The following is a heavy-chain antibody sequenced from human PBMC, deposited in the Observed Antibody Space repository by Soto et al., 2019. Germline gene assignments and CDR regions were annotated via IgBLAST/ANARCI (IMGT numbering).Heavy chain of an antibody. D-gene: IGHD2-15*01. CDR2: IRSKANNYAT. V-gene: IGHV3-73*01. J-gene: IGHJ4*02. Sequence: GGSLRLSCAASGFTFSSSAINWVRQASGKGLEWVGRIRSKANNYATAFAASVKGRFTISRDDSKNTAFLQVKSLKSEDTAVYYCTTYCSAGSCYEGLFGYWGQGTPVTVSS. CDR1: GFTFSSSA. CDR3: TTYCSAGSCYEGLFGY.